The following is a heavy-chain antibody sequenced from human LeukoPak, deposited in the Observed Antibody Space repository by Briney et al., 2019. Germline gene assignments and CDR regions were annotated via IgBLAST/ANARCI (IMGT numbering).Heavy chain of an antibody. V-gene: IGHV4-4*09. CDR2: IYTSGST. CDR1: GGSLTSYY. Sequence: SETLSLTRTVSGGSLTSYYWTSIRQPPGKGLEWIGYIYTSGSTNYNPSLTSRVTISVDTSKNQFSLKLTSVTAADTAVYHCARHSDSGDYFWYFDLWGRGTLVTVSS. J-gene: IGHJ2*01. D-gene: IGHD4-17*01. CDR3: ARHSDSGDYFWYFDL.